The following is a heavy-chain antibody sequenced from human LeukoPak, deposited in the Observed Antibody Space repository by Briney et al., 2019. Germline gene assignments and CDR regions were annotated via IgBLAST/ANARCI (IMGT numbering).Heavy chain of an antibody. J-gene: IGHJ4*02. Sequence: GGSLRLSCAASGFTFSSYGMHWVRQAPGKGLEWVAVIWYDGSNIYYADSVKGRFTISRDNSKNTLYLQMNSLRAEDTAVYYCARDRTDAPNNWNYGCHFDYWGQGTLVTVSS. V-gene: IGHV3-33*08. CDR2: IWYDGSNI. CDR3: ARDRTDAPNNWNYGCHFDY. CDR1: GFTFSSYG. D-gene: IGHD1-7*01.